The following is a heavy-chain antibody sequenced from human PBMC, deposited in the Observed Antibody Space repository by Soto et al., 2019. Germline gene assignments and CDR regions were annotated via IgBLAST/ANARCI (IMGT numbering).Heavy chain of an antibody. J-gene: IGHJ6*02. V-gene: IGHV1-69*13. Sequence: ASVKVSCKASGGTFSSYAISWVRQAPGQGLEWMGGIIPIFGTANYAQEFQGRVTITADESTSTAYMELSSPRSEDTAVYYCARASTRYSSSWPYYYYYYGMDVWGQGTTVTVSS. D-gene: IGHD6-13*01. CDR3: ARASTRYSSSWPYYYYYYGMDV. CDR2: IIPIFGTA. CDR1: GGTFSSYA.